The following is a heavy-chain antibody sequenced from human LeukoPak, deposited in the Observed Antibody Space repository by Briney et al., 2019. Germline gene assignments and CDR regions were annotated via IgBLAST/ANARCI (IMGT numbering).Heavy chain of an antibody. CDR1: GFTFSNAG. CDR2: IKPNSDDGTT. V-gene: IGHV3-15*07. Sequence: GGSLRLSCAASGFTFSNAGMNWVRKSPGKGLEWVGRIKPNSDDGTTDYAAPVKGRITISRDDSKNTLFLQMNSLKNEDTAVYYCTTYTFGSPYWGQGTLVTVSS. J-gene: IGHJ4*02. D-gene: IGHD3-10*01. CDR3: TTYTFGSPY.